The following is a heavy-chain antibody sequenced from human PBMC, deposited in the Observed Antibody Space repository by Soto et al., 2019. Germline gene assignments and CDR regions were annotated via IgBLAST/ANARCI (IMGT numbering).Heavy chain of an antibody. CDR3: ARSSGYCSDGSCYR. Sequence: SETLSLTCTVSGGSISSSSYDWGWTRQPPGKGLEWIGSIYYSGSTHYNPSLKSRVTISVDTSKNQFSLKLSSVTAADTAVYYCARSSGYCSDGSCYRWGQGTLVTVSS. CDR2: IYYSGST. CDR1: GGSISSSSYD. J-gene: IGHJ4*02. D-gene: IGHD2-15*01. V-gene: IGHV4-39*01.